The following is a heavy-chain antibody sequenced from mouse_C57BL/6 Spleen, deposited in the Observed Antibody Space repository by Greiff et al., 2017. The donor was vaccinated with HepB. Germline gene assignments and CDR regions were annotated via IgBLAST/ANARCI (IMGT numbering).Heavy chain of an antibody. CDR1: GYSITSGYY. CDR2: ISYDGSN. Sequence: ESGPGLVKPSQSLSLTCSVPGYSITSGYYWNWIRQFPGNKLEWMGYISYDGSNNYNPSLKNQISITRDTSKNQFFLKLNSVTTEDTATYYCARDRGPYDYDEPYWGQGTLVTVSA. J-gene: IGHJ3*01. CDR3: ARDRGPYDYDEPY. V-gene: IGHV3-6*01. D-gene: IGHD2-4*01.